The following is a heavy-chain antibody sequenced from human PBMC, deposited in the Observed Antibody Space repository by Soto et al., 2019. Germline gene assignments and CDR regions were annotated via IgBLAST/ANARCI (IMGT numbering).Heavy chain of an antibody. D-gene: IGHD2-21*01. J-gene: IGHJ6*02. CDR3: AREDSTRTAAYGKDV. Sequence: ASVKVSCKASGYTFTSYGISWVRQSPGQGLEWMGWFSAYIGNTNYAQKFQGRVTITTDESTSTAYMELSSLRSEDTAVYYCAREDSTRTAAYGKDVWGQGTTVTVSS. CDR1: GYTFTSYG. CDR2: FSAYIGNT. V-gene: IGHV1-18*01.